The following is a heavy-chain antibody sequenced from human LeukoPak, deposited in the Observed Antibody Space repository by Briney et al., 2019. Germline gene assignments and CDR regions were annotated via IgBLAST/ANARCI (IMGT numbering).Heavy chain of an antibody. V-gene: IGHV3-21*01. CDR1: GFTFSGYS. Sequence: GGSLRLSCAASGFTFSGYSMNWVRQAPGKGLEWVSSISSSSSYIYYADSVKGRFTISRDNAKNSLYLQMDSLRAEDTAVYYCAKLAKYFYGSETYYFFEHWGQGTPVTASS. D-gene: IGHD3-10*01. CDR2: ISSSSSYI. J-gene: IGHJ4*02. CDR3: AKLAKYFYGSETYYFFEH.